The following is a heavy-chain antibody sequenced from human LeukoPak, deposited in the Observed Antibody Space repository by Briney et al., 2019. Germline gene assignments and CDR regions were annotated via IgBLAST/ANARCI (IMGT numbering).Heavy chain of an antibody. Sequence: SETLSLTCAVYGGSFSGYYWSWIRQPPGKGLEWIGEINHSGSTNYNPSLKSRVTISVDTSKNQFSLKLSSVTAADTAVYYCASSERIAVAGTRGGYYYYYYMDVWGKGTTVTISS. CDR3: ASSERIAVAGTRGGYYYYYYMDV. CDR2: INHSGST. D-gene: IGHD6-19*01. J-gene: IGHJ6*03. V-gene: IGHV4-34*01. CDR1: GGSFSGYY.